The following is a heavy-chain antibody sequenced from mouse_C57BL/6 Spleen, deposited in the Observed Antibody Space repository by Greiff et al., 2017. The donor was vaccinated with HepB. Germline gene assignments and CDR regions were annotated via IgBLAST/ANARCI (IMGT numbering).Heavy chain of an antibody. Sequence: EVKLMESGGGLVKPGGSLKLSCAASGFTFSDYGMHWVRQAPEKGLEWVAYISSGSSTIYYADTVKGRFTISRDNAKNTLFLQMTSLRSEDTAMYYCARLYGSSSNWYFDVWGTGTTVTVSS. J-gene: IGHJ1*03. D-gene: IGHD1-1*01. CDR3: ARLYGSSSNWYFDV. CDR2: ISSGSSTI. CDR1: GFTFSDYG. V-gene: IGHV5-17*01.